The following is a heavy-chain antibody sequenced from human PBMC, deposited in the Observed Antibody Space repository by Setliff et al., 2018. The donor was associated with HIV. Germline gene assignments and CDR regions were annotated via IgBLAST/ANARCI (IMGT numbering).Heavy chain of an antibody. CDR1: GYTFSTYY. CDR2: ISPSGGST. V-gene: IGHV1-46*01. Sequence: ASVKVSCKASGYTFSTYYLHWVRQAPGQGLEWLGIISPSGGSTSYAQKFQGRVTMTRDTSTSTFYMDLSGLRSDDTAVYYCASERRIVVGYYFDSWGQGTLVTVSS. CDR3: ASERRIVVGYYFDS. D-gene: IGHD3-22*01. J-gene: IGHJ4*02.